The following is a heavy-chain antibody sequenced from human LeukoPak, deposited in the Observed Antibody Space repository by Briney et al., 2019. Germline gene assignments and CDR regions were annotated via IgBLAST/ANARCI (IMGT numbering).Heavy chain of an antibody. CDR2: ITDSRISI. D-gene: IGHD1-1*01. J-gene: IGHJ4*02. CDR1: GFTFSTFN. Sequence: GGSLRLSCAASGFTFSTFNMRWVRQAPGKGLEWVSSITDSRISIYYADSVKGRFTISRDNAKNSLYLQMNSLRVEDTAVYYCAREQPGTTYFDYWDQETLLTVSS. V-gene: IGHV3-21*01. CDR3: AREQPGTTYFDY.